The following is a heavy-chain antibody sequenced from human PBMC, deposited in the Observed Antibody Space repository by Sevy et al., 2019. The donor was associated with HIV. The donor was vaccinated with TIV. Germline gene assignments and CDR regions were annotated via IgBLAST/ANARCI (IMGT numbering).Heavy chain of an antibody. D-gene: IGHD4-17*01. V-gene: IGHV3-30*18. CDR1: GFTFSSYA. CDR3: AKDRWGSGDFRGYFDH. J-gene: IGHJ4*02. CDR2: ISFGGSSK. Sequence: GGSLRLSCTASGFTFSSYAMHWVRQAPGKGLEWVALISFGGSSKEYTDSLKGRFTISRDNSKNTLYLQMNSLGAEDSGVDYCAKDRWGSGDFRGYFDHLGQGTLVTVSS.